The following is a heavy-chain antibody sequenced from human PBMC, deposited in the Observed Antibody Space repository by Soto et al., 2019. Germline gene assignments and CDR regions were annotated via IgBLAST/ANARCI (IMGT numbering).Heavy chain of an antibody. CDR3: AAGVVYAREQWLVMGDC. V-gene: IGHV1-58*01. Sequence: ASVKVSCKASGFTFTSSAVQWVRQARGQRLEWIGWIVVGSGNTNYAQKFQERVTITRDMSTSTAYMELSSLRSEDTAVYYCAAGVVYAREQWLVMGDCWGQGTLVTVSS. CDR2: IVVGSGNT. D-gene: IGHD6-19*01. CDR1: GFTFTSSA. J-gene: IGHJ4*02.